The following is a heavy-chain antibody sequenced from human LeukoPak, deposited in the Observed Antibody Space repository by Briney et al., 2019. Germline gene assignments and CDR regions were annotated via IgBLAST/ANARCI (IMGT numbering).Heavy chain of an antibody. D-gene: IGHD4-17*01. J-gene: IGHJ4*02. CDR1: GYTFTSYA. V-gene: IGHV1-3*01. CDR2: TNDGNGNT. Sequence: ASVKVSCKASGYTFTSYATHWVRQAPGQRLEWMGWTNDGNGNTKYSQKFQGRVTITRDTSASTAYMELSSLRSEDTAVYYCARPNYGDYDPLDYWGQGTLVTVSS. CDR3: ARPNYGDYDPLDY.